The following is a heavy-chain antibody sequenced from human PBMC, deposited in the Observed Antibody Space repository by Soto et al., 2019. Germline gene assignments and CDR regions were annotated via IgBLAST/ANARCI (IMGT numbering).Heavy chain of an antibody. CDR2: ISGYNGDT. CDR1: GYTFTSYG. V-gene: IGHV1-18*01. CDR3: ARDWVGALAY. Sequence: QVQLVQSGGEVKQPGASVKVSCKTSGYTFTSYGISWVRQAPGQGLEWMGWISGYNGDTKYVQKFQGRVTLTTDTSTNTAYMEVRSLRSDDTAVYYWARDWVGALAYWGQGTLVTVSS. D-gene: IGHD3-16*01. J-gene: IGHJ4*02.